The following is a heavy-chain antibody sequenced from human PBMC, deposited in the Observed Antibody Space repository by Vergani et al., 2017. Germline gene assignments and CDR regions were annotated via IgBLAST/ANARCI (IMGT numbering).Heavy chain of an antibody. V-gene: IGHV4-30-4*08. CDR3: TRDVESPKVDYWNFDV. D-gene: IGHD2-15*01. Sequence: QVQLQESGPGLVKPSQTLSLTCVVSGDSISAGDFYWSWIRQPPGKGLEWMGYIYPTGSTYYNPSLKSRLTISVDMSKNQFALRLTSVTAADTALYFCTRDVESPKVDYWNFDVWGRGTLVTISS. CDR2: IYPTGST. CDR1: GDSISAGDFY. J-gene: IGHJ2*01.